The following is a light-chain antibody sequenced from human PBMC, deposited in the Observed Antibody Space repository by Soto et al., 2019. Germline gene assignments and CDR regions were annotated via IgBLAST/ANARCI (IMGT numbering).Light chain of an antibody. CDR3: SSYRTNRGV. CDR1: SSDVGGYHY. V-gene: IGLV2-14*01. CDR2: EVS. J-gene: IGLJ1*01. Sequence: QSALTQPASVSGSPGQSITISCTGTSSDVGGYHYVSWYQQHPGKAPKLIIYEVSNRPSGVSNRFSGSKSYNRASLIFSGLRPEDGADYYCSSYRTNRGVFGTGTKLTGL.